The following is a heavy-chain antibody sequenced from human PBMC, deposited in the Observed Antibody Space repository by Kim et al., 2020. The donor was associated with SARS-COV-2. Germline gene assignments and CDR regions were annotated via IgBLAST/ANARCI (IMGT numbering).Heavy chain of an antibody. V-gene: IGHV3-53*01. D-gene: IGHD4-17*01. Sequence: GGSLRLSCAASGFTVSSNYMSWVRQAPGKGLECVSVIYSGGSTYYADSVKGRFTISRDNSKNTLYLQMNSLRAEDTAVYYCARSYGDYYFDYWGQGTLVTVSS. CDR3: ARSYGDYYFDY. CDR1: GFTVSSNY. J-gene: IGHJ4*02. CDR2: IYSGGST.